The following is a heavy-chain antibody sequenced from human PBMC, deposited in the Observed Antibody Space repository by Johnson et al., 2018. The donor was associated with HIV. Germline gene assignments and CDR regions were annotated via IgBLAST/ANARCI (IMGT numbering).Heavy chain of an antibody. Sequence: LVESGGGLVQPGRSLRLSCAASAFPFDDHALHWVRQTPGKGLQWFSIILKGRFTISRDNAKNSLYLQMNSLISEDTAVYYCAKEDSWRRAFDLWGQGTMVTVSS. J-gene: IGHJ3*01. V-gene: IGHV3-9*01. D-gene: IGHD3-3*01. CDR2: I. CDR1: AFPFDDHA. CDR3: AKEDSWRRAFDL.